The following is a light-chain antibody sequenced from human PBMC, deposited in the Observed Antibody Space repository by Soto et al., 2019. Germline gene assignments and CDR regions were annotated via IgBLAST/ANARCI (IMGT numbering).Light chain of an antibody. CDR2: GAS. CDR1: QTISSGS. V-gene: IGKV3-20*01. CDR3: QHYVSKT. J-gene: IGKJ1*01. Sequence: ESLLTQSPDTLSVSPGERATLSCRASQTISSGSLAWYQQKPGQAPRLLIYGASTRPAGIPVRFSGRGSGTDFTLTINRLGPEDSAVYYCQHYVSKTFGRGTKVDIK.